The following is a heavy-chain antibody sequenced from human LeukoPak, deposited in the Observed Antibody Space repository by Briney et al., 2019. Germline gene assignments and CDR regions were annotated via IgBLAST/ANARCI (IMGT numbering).Heavy chain of an antibody. CDR3: TTGDSSSWSYFDY. J-gene: IGHJ4*02. V-gene: IGHV3-23*01. D-gene: IGHD6-13*01. CDR1: GFTFSIYA. CDR2: ISGSGGTA. Sequence: GGSLRLSCAASGFTFSIYAMSWVRQAPGKGLEWVSAISGSGGTAYYADSVKGRFTISRDNSKNTLYLQMNSLKTEDTAVYYCTTGDSSSWSYFDYWGQGTLVTVSS.